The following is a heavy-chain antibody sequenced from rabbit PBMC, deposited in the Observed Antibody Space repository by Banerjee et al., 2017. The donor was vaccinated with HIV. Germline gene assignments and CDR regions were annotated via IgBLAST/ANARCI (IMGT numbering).Heavy chain of an antibody. CDR1: GFDFSSYYM. Sequence: QEQLKESGGGLVQPGGSLKLSRKASGFDFSSYYMNWVRQAPGKGLEWIGYIDPVFDTTYYASWVNGRFTLSKTSSTTVTLQLNSLTAADTATYFCARDYVGGDGAYALNLWGQGTLVTVS. J-gene: IGHJ4*01. CDR2: IDPVFDTT. D-gene: IGHD6-1*01. V-gene: IGHV1S45*01. CDR3: ARDYVGGDGAYALNL.